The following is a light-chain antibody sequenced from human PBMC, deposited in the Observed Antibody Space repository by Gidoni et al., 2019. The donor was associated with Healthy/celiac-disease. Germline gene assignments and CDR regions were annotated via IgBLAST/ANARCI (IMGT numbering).Light chain of an antibody. CDR2: DAS. J-gene: IGKJ4*01. CDR1: QDISNY. Sequence: DIQMPQSPSSLSASVGDRVTITCQASQDISNYLNWYQQKPGKAPKLLIYDASHLETGVPSRFSGSGSGTEFTFTISSLQPEEIATYYCQQYDIALTFGGXTKVEIK. V-gene: IGKV1-33*01. CDR3: QQYDIALT.